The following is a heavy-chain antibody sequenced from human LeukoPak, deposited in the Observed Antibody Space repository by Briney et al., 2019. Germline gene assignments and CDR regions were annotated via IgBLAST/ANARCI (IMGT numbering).Heavy chain of an antibody. CDR3: ARHGKLWQQLANDAFDI. J-gene: IGHJ3*02. V-gene: IGHV4-34*01. CDR2: INHSGST. CDR1: GGSFSGYY. D-gene: IGHD6-13*01. Sequence: SETLSLTCAVYGGSFSGYYWSWIRQPPGKGLEWIGEINHSGSTNYNPSLKSRVTISVDTSKNQFSLKLSSVTAADTAVYYCARHGKLWQQLANDAFDIWGQGTMVTVSS.